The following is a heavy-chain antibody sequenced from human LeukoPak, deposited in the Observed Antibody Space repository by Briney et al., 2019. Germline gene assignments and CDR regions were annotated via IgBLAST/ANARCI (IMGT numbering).Heavy chain of an antibody. CDR2: IYYSGST. CDR3: ARDSSGYCSGGSCYGDAFDI. CDR1: GGSISRGGYY. V-gene: IGHV4-31*03. Sequence: PSQTLSLTCTVSGGSISRGGYYWSWIRQHPGKGLEWIGYIYYSGSTYYNPSLKSRVTISVDTSKNQFSLKLSSVTAADTAVYYCARDSSGYCSGGSCYGDAFDIWGQGTMVTVSS. J-gene: IGHJ3*02. D-gene: IGHD2-15*01.